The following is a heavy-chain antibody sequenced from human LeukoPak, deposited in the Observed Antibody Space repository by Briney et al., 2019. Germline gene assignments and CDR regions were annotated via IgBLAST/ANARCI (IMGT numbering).Heavy chain of an antibody. Sequence: PGGSLRLSCAASVFTFIDHFMDGVRQAPGKGVDGVGRTRNKANSYTTEYAASVKGRVTISRDDSTNSLYLQMNSLKPEDTAVYYCARAVRYGSGSYLLYYFDSWGQGTLVTVSS. D-gene: IGHD3-10*01. V-gene: IGHV3-72*01. J-gene: IGHJ4*02. CDR3: ARAVRYGSGSYLLYYFDS. CDR2: TRNKANSYTT. CDR1: VFTFIDHF.